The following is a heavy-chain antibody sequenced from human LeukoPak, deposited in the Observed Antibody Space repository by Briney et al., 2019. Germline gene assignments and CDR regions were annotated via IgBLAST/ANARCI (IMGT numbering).Heavy chain of an antibody. CDR2: MNPNSGNT. V-gene: IGHV1-8*01. J-gene: IGHJ4*02. CDR3: ARGGSGWPIDY. CDR1: GDTFTSSA. D-gene: IGHD6-19*01. Sequence: ASVKVSCKASGDTFTSSAINWVRQATGQGLEWMAWMNPNSGNTGYAQKFQGRVTMTRNTSITTAYMELSSLRSEDTAVYYCARGGSGWPIDYWGQGTLVTVSS.